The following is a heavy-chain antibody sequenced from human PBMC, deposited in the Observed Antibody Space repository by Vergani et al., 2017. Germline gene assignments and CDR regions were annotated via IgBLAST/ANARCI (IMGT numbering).Heavy chain of an antibody. CDR1: GVSIGSNSYY. V-gene: IGHV4-39*01. CDR2: IYYTGTT. D-gene: IGHD3-10*01. Sequence: QLQLPESGPGLVKPSETLSLTCTVSGVSIGSNSYYWGWIRQPPGKGLEWIGTIYYTGTTYYNEAHKSRLTISVDTSKNQFSLRLKSVTATDTGMYYCARPVGPSAIADGYHVWGQGTMVTVS. CDR3: ARPVGPSAIADGYHV. J-gene: IGHJ3*01.